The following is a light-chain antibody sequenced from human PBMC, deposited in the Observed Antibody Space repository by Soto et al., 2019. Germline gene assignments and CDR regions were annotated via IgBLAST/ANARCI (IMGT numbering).Light chain of an antibody. Sequence: DIQMTQSPSTLSASVGDRVTITCRAGQSISNLLAWYQQKSGRAPKLLIYKATILQSGVPSRFSGSGSGTEFTLTISNLQPDDFATYYCQCYHTVSLTFGQGTKVEVK. J-gene: IGKJ1*01. CDR2: KAT. CDR3: QCYHTVSLT. CDR1: QSISNL. V-gene: IGKV1-5*03.